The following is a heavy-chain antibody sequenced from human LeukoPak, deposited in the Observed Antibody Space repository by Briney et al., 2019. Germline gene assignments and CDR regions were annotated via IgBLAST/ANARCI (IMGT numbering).Heavy chain of an antibody. J-gene: IGHJ5*02. CDR2: INPNSGGT. CDR3: ARPRVAATQGFDP. Sequence: TSVKVSCKASGYTFTGYYMHWVRQAPGQGLEWMGWINPNSGGTNYAQKFQGWVTMTRDTSISTAYMELSRLRSDDTAVYYCARPRVAATQGFDPWGQGTLVTVSS. CDR1: GYTFTGYY. V-gene: IGHV1-2*04. D-gene: IGHD2-15*01.